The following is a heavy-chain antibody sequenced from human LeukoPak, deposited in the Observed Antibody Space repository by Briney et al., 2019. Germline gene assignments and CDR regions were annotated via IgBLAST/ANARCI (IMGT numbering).Heavy chain of an antibody. CDR1: GFTFSNYN. Sequence: KAGGSLRLSCAASGFTFSNYNMNCVRQAPGNGLEWVSCISTRSTYIYYADSVKGRFTISRDNAKNSLYLQMNSLRADDTAVYYCAREEEWYASGTYYKGFDSWGQGTLVTVSS. CDR3: AREEEWYASGTYYKGFDS. J-gene: IGHJ4*02. V-gene: IGHV3-21*01. D-gene: IGHD3-10*01. CDR2: ISTRSTYI.